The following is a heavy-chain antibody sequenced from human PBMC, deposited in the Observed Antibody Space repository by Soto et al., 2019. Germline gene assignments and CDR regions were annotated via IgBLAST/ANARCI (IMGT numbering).Heavy chain of an antibody. Sequence: ASVKVSCKASGYTFTGYYMHWVRQAPGQGLEWMGWINPNSGGTNYAQKFQGWVTMTRDTSISTAYMELSRLRSDDTAVYYCARDRVGYSSSWYVSSGAFDIWGQGTMSTVSS. J-gene: IGHJ3*02. CDR1: GYTFTGYY. D-gene: IGHD6-13*01. V-gene: IGHV1-2*04. CDR2: INPNSGGT. CDR3: ARDRVGYSSSWYVSSGAFDI.